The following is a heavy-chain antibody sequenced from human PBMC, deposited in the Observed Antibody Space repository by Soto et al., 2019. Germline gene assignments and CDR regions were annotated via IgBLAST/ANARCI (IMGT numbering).Heavy chain of an antibody. V-gene: IGHV1-18*04. CDR1: GYTFTSYG. D-gene: IGHD3-22*01. CDR2: ISAYNGNT. J-gene: IGHJ4*02. CDR3: ARDRTYYYDSSGYQHFDY. Sequence: SVKVSCKASGYTFTSYGISWVRQAPGQGLEWMGWISAYNGNTNYAQKLQGRVTMTTDTSTSTAYMELRSLRSDDTAVYYCARDRTYYYDSSGYQHFDYWGQGTLVTVSS.